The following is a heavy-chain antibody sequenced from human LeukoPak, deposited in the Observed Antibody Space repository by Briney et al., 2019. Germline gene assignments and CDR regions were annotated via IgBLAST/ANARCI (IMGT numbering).Heavy chain of an antibody. V-gene: IGHV1-69*06. D-gene: IGHD3-22*01. CDR1: GNTLSNYG. J-gene: IGHJ3*02. CDR2: IIPIFGTA. Sequence: SVKVSCKASGNTLSNYGISWVRQAPGQGLEWIGGIIPIFGTANYAQKFQGRVTITADKSTSTAYMELRSLRSEDTAMYYCARVGYYDSSGYGAFDIWGQGTMVTVSS. CDR3: ARVGYYDSSGYGAFDI.